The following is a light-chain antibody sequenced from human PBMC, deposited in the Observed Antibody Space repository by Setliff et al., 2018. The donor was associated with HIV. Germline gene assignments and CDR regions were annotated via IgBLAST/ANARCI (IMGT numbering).Light chain of an antibody. CDR3: SSYAITNTLP. CDR1: SSDVGGYSL. Sequence: QSVLTQPASMSGSPGQSITISCTGTSSDVGGYSLVSWYQQHPGKAPKLIIYEVTNRASGVSNRFSGSKPGNTASLTISGLQAEDEADYYCSSYAITNTLPFGTGTKGTVL. V-gene: IGLV2-14*03. CDR2: EVT. J-gene: IGLJ1*01.